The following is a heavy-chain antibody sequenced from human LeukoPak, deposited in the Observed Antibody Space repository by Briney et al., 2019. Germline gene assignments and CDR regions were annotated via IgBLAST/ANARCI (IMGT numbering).Heavy chain of an antibody. CDR3: ARAGFSNCSSTSCYAGLYYYYYMDV. CDR1: GGSISSSSYY. V-gene: IGHV4-39*01. J-gene: IGHJ6*03. D-gene: IGHD2-2*01. Sequence: SETLSLTCTVSGGSISSSSYYWGWIRQPPGEGLEWIGSIYYSGSTYYNPSLKSRVTISVDTSKNQFSLKLSSVTAADTAVYYCARAGFSNCSSTSCYAGLYYYYYMDVWGKGTTVTISS. CDR2: IYYSGST.